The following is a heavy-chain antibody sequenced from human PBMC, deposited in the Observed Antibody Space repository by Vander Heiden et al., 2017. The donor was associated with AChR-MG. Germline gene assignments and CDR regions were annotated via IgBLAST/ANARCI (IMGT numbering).Heavy chain of an antibody. CDR2: ISGSGGST. J-gene: IGHJ4*02. D-gene: IGHD2-15*01. CDR1: GFTFGSYA. V-gene: IGHV3-23*01. CDR3: AKDPAVVVVAATDY. Sequence: EVQLLESGGGLVQPGGSLRLSCPASGFTFGSYAMGWVRQAPGKGLEWVSAISGSGGSTYYADSVKGRFTISRDNSKNTLYLQMNSLRAEDTAVYYCAKDPAVVVVAATDYWGQGTLVTVSS.